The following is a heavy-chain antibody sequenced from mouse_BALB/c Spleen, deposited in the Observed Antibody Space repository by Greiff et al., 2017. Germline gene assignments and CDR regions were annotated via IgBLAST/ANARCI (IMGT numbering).Heavy chain of an antibody. CDR2: IDPANGNT. V-gene: IGHV14-3*02. Sequence: EVQLQQSGPELVKPGASVKISCKASGYSFTGYYMHWVKQRPEQGLEWIGRIDPANGNTKYDPKFQGKATITADTSSNTAYLQLSSLTSEDTAVYYCARIGSWDYWGQGTTLTVSS. J-gene: IGHJ2*01. CDR1: GYSFTGYY. D-gene: IGHD2-14*01. CDR3: ARIGSWDY.